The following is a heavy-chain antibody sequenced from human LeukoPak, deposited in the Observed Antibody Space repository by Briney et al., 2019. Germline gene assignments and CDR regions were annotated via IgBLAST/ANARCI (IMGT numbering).Heavy chain of an antibody. J-gene: IGHJ4*02. CDR3: ARAASQQWLVRGGGYFDY. V-gene: IGHV4-59*01. CDR2: IYYSGST. Sequence: PSETLSLTCTVSGGSISSYYWNWIRQPPGKGLEWIGYIYYSGSTNYNPSLKSRVTVSVDTSKNQFSLKLSSVTAADTAVYYCARAASQQWLVRGGGYFDYWGQGTLVTVSS. D-gene: IGHD6-19*01. CDR1: GGSISSYY.